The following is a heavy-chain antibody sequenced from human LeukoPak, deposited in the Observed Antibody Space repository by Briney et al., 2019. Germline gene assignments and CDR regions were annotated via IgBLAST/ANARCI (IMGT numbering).Heavy chain of an antibody. V-gene: IGHV4-39*01. CDR2: MYYTRST. CDR3: AASFGVVARFAY. J-gene: IGHJ4*02. Sequence: SETLSLTCTVSGDSTSSSSYYWGWVRQPPGKGLEWIASMYYTRSTYYNPSLKSRIAMSADTPKNQFSLMLNSVTAADTAVYYCAASFGVVARFAYWGQGTLVTVSS. D-gene: IGHD3-3*01. CDR1: GDSTSSSSYY.